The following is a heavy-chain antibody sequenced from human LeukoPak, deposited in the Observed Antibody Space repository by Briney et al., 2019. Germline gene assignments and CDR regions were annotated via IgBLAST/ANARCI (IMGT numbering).Heavy chain of an antibody. D-gene: IGHD3-22*01. V-gene: IGHV4-4*07. CDR3: AREEYFQDSNGYSYYFHS. J-gene: IGHJ4*02. CDR2: IYKSGST. CDR1: GGSIGWDY. Sequence: PSETLSLTCTVSGGSIGWDYWSWIRQSAGKGLEWIGRIYKSGSTNYNPSFRSRVTMSVDTSKNQFSLNVTSVTAADTAVYYCAREEYFQDSNGYSYYFHSWGQGSLVTVSS.